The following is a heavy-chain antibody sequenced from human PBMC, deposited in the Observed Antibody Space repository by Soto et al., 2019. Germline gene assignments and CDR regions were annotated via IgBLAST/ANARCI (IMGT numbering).Heavy chain of an antibody. V-gene: IGHV4-31*03. Sequence: QVQLQESGPGLVKPSQTLSITCTVSGGSISSGGYYWSWIRQHPGKGVEWIGYIYYSGSTYDNPSVKSRVTISVDTSKPQFSLKLTSVTAADTAVYYCARIVSAAPGEFSDWGQGTLVTVSS. CDR1: GGSISSGGYY. CDR3: ARIVSAAPGEFSD. CDR2: IYYSGST. D-gene: IGHD3-10*01. J-gene: IGHJ4*02.